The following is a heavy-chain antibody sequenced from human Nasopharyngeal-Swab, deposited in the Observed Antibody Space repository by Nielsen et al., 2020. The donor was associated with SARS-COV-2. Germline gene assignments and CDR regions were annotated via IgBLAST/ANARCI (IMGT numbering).Heavy chain of an antibody. CDR2: IYPGDSDT. V-gene: IGHV5-51*01. CDR1: GYSFTSYW. D-gene: IGHD6-13*01. J-gene: IGHJ3*02. Sequence: GESLKISCKGSGYSFTSYWIGWVRQMPGKGLEWMGIIYPGDSDTTYSLSFQGQVTISADKSISTAYLQWSSLKASDTAMYYCARLRQQLVIGAFDIWGQGTMVTVSS. CDR3: ARLRQQLVIGAFDI.